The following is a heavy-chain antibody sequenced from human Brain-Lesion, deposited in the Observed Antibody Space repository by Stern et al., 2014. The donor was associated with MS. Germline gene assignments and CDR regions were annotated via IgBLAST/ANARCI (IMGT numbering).Heavy chain of an antibody. CDR3: AKDRVELLLYHGYGMDV. CDR1: GCTFRSFG. D-gene: IGHD3-3*01. V-gene: IGHV3-30*18. J-gene: IGHJ6*02. Sequence: QVQLEESGGGGDQPGWSLRIPCAASGCTFRSFGMHWVRQTAGKGLEWVAVISRDGSQKNYADSVRGRFPISRDNSKNRLSLQMNSLRTEDTAVYYCAKDRVELLLYHGYGMDVWGQGTTVTVS. CDR2: ISRDGSQK.